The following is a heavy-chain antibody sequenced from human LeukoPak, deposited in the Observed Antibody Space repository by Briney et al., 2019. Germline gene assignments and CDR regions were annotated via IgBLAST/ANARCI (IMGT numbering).Heavy chain of an antibody. J-gene: IGHJ4*02. CDR2: VYNSGDT. V-gene: IGHV4-59*08. D-gene: IGHD5-18*01. CDR1: GGSTSSDY. CDR3: ARAWIQLWLRAYYFDY. Sequence: PSETLSLTCTVSGGSTSSDYWSWIRQSPGKGLEWVGYVYNSGDTGKNPSLKSRVTILLDTSKNQCSLKLTSVSAADTAVYYCARAWIQLWLRAYYFDYWGQGTLVTVSS.